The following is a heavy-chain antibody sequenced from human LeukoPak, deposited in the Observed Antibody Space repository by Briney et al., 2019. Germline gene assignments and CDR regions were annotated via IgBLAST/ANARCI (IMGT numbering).Heavy chain of an antibody. V-gene: IGHV4-4*07. CDR2: IYTSGST. Sequence: PSETLSLTCTVSGGSISSYYWSWIRQPAGKGLEWIGRIYTSGSTNYNPSLKSRVTMSVDTSKNQFSLKLSSVTAADTAVYYCARVHQVGPWFGELFNYYYYYMDVWGKGTTVTISS. J-gene: IGHJ6*03. CDR1: GGSISSYY. D-gene: IGHD3-10*01. CDR3: ARVHQVGPWFGELFNYYYYYMDV.